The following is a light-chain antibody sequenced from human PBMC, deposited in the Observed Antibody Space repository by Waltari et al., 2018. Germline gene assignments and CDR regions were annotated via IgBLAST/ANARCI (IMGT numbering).Light chain of an antibody. Sequence: QSALTQPASVSGSPGQSLPIPCTGTRSAHGGYNHVYWYQQHPGKVPKLIIYDVSGRPSGVSNRFSGSKSGNTASLTISGLQAEDEADYYCSSYTSSTTNVFGSGTKVTVL. CDR3: SSYTSSTTNV. V-gene: IGLV2-14*03. J-gene: IGLJ6*01. CDR2: DVS. CDR1: RSAHGGYNH.